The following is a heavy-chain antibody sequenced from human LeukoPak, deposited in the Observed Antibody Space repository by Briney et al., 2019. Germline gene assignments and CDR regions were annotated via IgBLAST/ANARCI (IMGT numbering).Heavy chain of an antibody. D-gene: IGHD3-3*01. CDR2: IIPIFGTA. CDR1: GGTFSSYA. Sequence: ASVKVSCKASGGTFSSYAISWVRQAPGQGLEWMGGIIPIFGTANYAQKFQGRVTITADKSTSTAYMELSSLRSEDTAVYYCARVGYDFWSGYYVPSNYYYYMDVWGKGTTVTVSS. CDR3: ARVGYDFWSGYYVPSNYYYYMDV. V-gene: IGHV1-69*06. J-gene: IGHJ6*03.